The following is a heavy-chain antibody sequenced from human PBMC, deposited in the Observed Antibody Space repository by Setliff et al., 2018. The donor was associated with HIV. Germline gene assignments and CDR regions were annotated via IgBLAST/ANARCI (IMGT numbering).Heavy chain of an antibody. V-gene: IGHV3-30-3*01. CDR3: ARDGGGYNYGSVRYFDY. D-gene: IGHD5-18*01. CDR1: GFNFGSYA. J-gene: IGHJ4*02. CDR2: ISYDGNNQ. Sequence: GESLKISCAVSGFNFGSYAIHWVRLAPGQGPQWVALISYDGNNQWYADSVRGRFTISRDNSKNTLHLELNNLRPEGTAVYYCARDGGGYNYGSVRYFDYWSQGTLVTVSS.